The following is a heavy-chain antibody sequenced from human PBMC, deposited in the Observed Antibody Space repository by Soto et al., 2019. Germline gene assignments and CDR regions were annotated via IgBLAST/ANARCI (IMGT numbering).Heavy chain of an antibody. CDR1: GFTFRNYD. CDR2: ISAAGDP. J-gene: IGHJ6*02. V-gene: IGHV3-13*05. Sequence: EVQLVESGGGLVQPGGSLRLSCEASGFTFRNYDMHWVRQGTGKGLEWVSGISAAGDPDYADSVEGRFTTSRENAQNSFFLQMNSLRVGDTAVYSCARTDRDFYGLDVWGQGTTVIVSS. CDR3: ARTDRDFYGLDV.